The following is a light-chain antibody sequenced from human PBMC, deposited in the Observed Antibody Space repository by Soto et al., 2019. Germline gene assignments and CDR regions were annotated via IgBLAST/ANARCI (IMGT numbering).Light chain of an antibody. CDR2: GAA. CDR3: QQYDNWPPT. J-gene: IGKJ5*01. CDR1: QSVFSS. Sequence: EIVMTQSPAALSVSPGERATLSCRASQSVFSSLAWFQQKPGQAPRLRIYGAATRATGIPANFRGSGSGTEFTLTINGLQSEHFALYWCQQYDNWPPTFGGGTRLEIK. V-gene: IGKV3-15*01.